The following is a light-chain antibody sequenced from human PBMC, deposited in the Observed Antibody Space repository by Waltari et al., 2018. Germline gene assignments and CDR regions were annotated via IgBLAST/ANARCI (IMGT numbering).Light chain of an antibody. J-gene: IGLJ3*02. CDR1: RRDVGRYHL. Sequence: QSALTPPASVSGSPGQSITIYCAGTRRDVGRYHLVSWYQQHPGKAPKIRICEETKRPSGVSNRFSGSKSGNTASLTLSGRQAEDEADYYCGSYAGTATLVFGGGTKLTVL. CDR3: GSYAGTATLV. V-gene: IGLV2-23*01. CDR2: EET.